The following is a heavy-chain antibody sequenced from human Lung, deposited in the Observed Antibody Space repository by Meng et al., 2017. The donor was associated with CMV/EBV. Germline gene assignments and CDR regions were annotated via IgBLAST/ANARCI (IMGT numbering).Heavy chain of an antibody. CDR1: GFEFSTYD. D-gene: IGHD3-22*01. J-gene: IGHJ4*02. CDR3: AKALTFHYDSSGYFDS. V-gene: IGHV3-23*01. CDR2: VSGSGGST. Sequence: GFEFSTYDMSWVRQAPGKGLEWVAIVSGSGGSTYYADSVKGRFTISRDNSKNTLYLQMNGLRAEDTAVFYCAKALTFHYDSSGYFDSWGQGTLVTVSS.